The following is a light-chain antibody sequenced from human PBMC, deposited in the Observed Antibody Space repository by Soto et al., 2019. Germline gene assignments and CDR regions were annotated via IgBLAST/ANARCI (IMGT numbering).Light chain of an antibody. CDR3: HQYNNWPWT. V-gene: IGKV3-15*01. Sequence: ETVMTPSPVTLSVSPCDAANLSRRASQRVSSHLAWYQQKPGQAPRLLIYAASTRATGIPVRFSGSGSETEFTLTIRSLQSEDSALYYCHQYNNWPWTFGQGTKV. CDR2: AAS. J-gene: IGKJ1*01. CDR1: QRVSSH.